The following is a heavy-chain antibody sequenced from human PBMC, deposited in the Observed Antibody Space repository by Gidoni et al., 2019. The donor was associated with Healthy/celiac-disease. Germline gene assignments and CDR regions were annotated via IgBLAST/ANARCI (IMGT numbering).Heavy chain of an antibody. CDR3: ARGKQWGIYVDY. Sequence: EVQLVESGGDLVQPGGSLRLYYAASGFTFSSYWMSWVRQAPGKGLDWVANIKQDGSEKYYVDSVKGRFTISRDNDKNSLYLQMNSLRAEDTAVYYCARGKQWGIYVDYWGQGTLVTVSS. CDR1: GFTFSSYW. V-gene: IGHV3-7*01. D-gene: IGHD1-26*01. CDR2: IKQDGSEK. J-gene: IGHJ4*02.